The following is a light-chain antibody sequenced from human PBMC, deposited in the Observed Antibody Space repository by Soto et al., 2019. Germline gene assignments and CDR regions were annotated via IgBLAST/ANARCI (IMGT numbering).Light chain of an antibody. CDR2: AAS. V-gene: IGKV1-39*01. CDR1: QDISNY. Sequence: DIQMTQSPSSLSASVGDRVTITCQASQDISNYLNWYQQKPGKAPKLLIYAASSLQSGVPSRFSGSGSGTDFTLTISSLQPEDFATYYCQQSHSTPRTFGPGTKVDIK. CDR3: QQSHSTPRT. J-gene: IGKJ3*01.